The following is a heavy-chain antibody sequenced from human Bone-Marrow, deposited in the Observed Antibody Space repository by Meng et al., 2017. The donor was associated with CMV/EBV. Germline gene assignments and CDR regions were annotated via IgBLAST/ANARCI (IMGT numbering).Heavy chain of an antibody. CDR3: ARNSAY. D-gene: IGHD2/OR15-2a*01. CDR2: INHRGST. J-gene: IGHJ4*02. CDR1: GTSFSDYS. V-gene: IGHV4-34*01. Sequence: GSLRLSCAVYGTSFSDYSWTWIRHSPRKGLEWIGQINHRGSTNFNPSLMGRVTMSVDSSKEQFSLKLSSVTAADTAVYYCARNSAYWGQGTLVTVSS.